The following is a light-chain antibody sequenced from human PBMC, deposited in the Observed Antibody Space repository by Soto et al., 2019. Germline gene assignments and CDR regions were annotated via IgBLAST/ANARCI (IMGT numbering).Light chain of an antibody. Sequence: EIVMTQSPATLSVSPGDGATLSCRASQSISSKLAWYQQKRGQAPRLLIYGASTRATGVPARFSGSGSGTEFTLTISILQSEDLAVYYCQHYNDWRWTFGQGTKVEIK. CDR3: QHYNDWRWT. CDR1: QSISSK. CDR2: GAS. J-gene: IGKJ1*01. V-gene: IGKV3-15*01.